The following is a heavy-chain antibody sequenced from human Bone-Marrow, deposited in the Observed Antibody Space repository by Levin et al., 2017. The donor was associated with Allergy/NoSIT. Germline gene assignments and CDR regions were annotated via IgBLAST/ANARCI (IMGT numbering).Heavy chain of an antibody. V-gene: IGHV4-39*07. Sequence: SSETLSLTFTVSGGSITTSPYYWGWIRQAPGKGLEWIASISYYGSTHYNSSLQSRVTISRDTSKNQFSLTLSSVTAADTAVYYCTRVYTGSAFEHWGQGTLVTVSS. CDR3: TRVYTGSAFEH. D-gene: IGHD1-26*01. CDR2: ISYYGST. J-gene: IGHJ4*02. CDR1: GGSITTSPYY.